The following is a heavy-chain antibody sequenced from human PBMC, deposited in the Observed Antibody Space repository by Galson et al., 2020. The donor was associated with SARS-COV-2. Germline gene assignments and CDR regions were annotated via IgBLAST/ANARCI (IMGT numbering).Heavy chain of an antibody. CDR3: TTVRYYYDSSGYSNDAFDI. CDR1: GFTFSNAW. Sequence: GGSLSLSCAASGFTFSNAWMSWVRQAPGKGLEWVGRIKSKTDGGTTDYAAPVKGRFTISRDDSKNTLYLQMNSLKTEDTAVYYCTTVRYYYDSSGYSNDAFDIWGQGTMVTVSS. V-gene: IGHV3-15*01. D-gene: IGHD3-22*01. J-gene: IGHJ3*02. CDR2: IKSKTDGGTT.